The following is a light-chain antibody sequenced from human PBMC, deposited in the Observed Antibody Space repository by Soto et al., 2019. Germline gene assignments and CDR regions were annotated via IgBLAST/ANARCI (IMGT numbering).Light chain of an antibody. CDR1: SSDVGSYNL. J-gene: IGLJ1*01. CDR3: CSYAGSRPPLI. CDR2: EVS. V-gene: IGLV2-23*02. Sequence: QSALTQAASVSGSPGQSITISCTGTSSDVGSYNLVSWYQQHPGKAPKLMIYEVSKRPSGLSNRFSGSKSGNTASLTSSGLQDDDEADYYCCSYAGSRPPLIFGTGTKLTVL.